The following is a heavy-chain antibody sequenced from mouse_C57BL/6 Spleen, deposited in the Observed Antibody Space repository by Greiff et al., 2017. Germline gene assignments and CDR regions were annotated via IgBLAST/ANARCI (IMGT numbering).Heavy chain of an antibody. J-gene: IGHJ2*01. V-gene: IGHV1-69*01. D-gene: IGHD3-2*01. CDR3: ARGPDSLYYFDY. CDR2: IDPSDSYT. Sequence: QVQLQQPGAELVMPGASVKLSCKASGYTFTSYWMHWVKQRPGQGLEWIGEIDPSDSYTNYNQKFKGKSTLTVAKSSSTAYMQLSSLTSEDSAVYYCARGPDSLYYFDYWGQGTTLTVSS. CDR1: GYTFTSYW.